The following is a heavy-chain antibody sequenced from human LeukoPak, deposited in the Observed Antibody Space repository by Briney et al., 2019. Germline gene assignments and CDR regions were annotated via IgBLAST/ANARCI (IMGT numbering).Heavy chain of an antibody. CDR1: EFTFSSYT. Sequence: GGSLRLSCAASEFTFSSYTMHWVRQAPGKGLEWVAVISYDGSNEYYADSVKGRFTISRYNSKSTLYLQMNSLRAEDATMYYCARAPSGYYPYFDYWGQGTLVTVSS. J-gene: IGHJ4*02. D-gene: IGHD3-3*01. V-gene: IGHV3-30*04. CDR3: ARAPSGYYPYFDY. CDR2: ISYDGSNE.